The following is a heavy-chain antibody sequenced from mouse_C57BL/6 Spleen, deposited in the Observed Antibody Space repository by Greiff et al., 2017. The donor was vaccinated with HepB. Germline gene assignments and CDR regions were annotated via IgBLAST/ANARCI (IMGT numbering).Heavy chain of an antibody. CDR2: IYPGSGNT. J-gene: IGHJ4*01. CDR1: GYTFTDYY. V-gene: IGHV1-76*01. CDR3: ARRGSIAGAMDY. Sequence: VKLMESGAELVRPGASVKLSCKASGYTFTDYYINWVKQRPGQGLEWIARIYPGSGNTYYNEKFKGKATLTAEKSSSTAYMQLSSLTSEDSAVYFCARRGSIAGAMDYWGQGTSVTVSS. D-gene: IGHD2-12*01.